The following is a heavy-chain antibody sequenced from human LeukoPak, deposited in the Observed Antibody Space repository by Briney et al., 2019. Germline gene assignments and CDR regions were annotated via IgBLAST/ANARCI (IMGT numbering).Heavy chain of an antibody. V-gene: IGHV4-59*01. D-gene: IGHD1-26*01. CDR3: AIGGGWTGARKAFDY. J-gene: IGHJ4*02. Sequence: SETLSLTCTVDGGSISSYYWSWIRQPPGKGLEWIGYIYYSGSTNYNPSLRSRVTISLDTSKNQFSLKLTSVTAADTAVYYCAIGGGWTGARKAFDYWGQGTLVTVSS. CDR1: GGSISSYY. CDR2: IYYSGST.